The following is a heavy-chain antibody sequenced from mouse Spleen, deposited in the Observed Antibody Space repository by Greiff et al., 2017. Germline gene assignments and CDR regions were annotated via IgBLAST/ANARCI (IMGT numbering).Heavy chain of an antibody. V-gene: IGHV1S56*01. D-gene: IGHD1-1*01. CDR1: GYTFTSYY. CDR2: IYPGNVNT. Sequence: QVQLQQSGPELVKPGASVRISCKASGYTFTSYYIHWVKQRPGQGLEWIGWIYPGNVNTKYNEKFKGKATLTADKSSSTAYMQLSSLTSEDSAVYFCGGSSYDYFDYWGQGTTLTVSS. J-gene: IGHJ2*01. CDR3: GGSSYDYFDY.